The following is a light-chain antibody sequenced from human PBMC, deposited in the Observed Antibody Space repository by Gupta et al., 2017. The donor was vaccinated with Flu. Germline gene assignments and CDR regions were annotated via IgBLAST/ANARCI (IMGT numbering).Light chain of an antibody. J-gene: IGKJ2*01. Sequence: EIALTQSPGTLSLSPGESATLSCRASQSVASSYLAWYQQKPGQAPRLLVYAASTRATGIPDRFSGSGSGTDFTLTISRLEPEDFAVYYCQQYVASPYTFGQGTKLEIK. CDR3: QQYVASPYT. CDR1: QSVASSY. CDR2: AAS. V-gene: IGKV3-20*01.